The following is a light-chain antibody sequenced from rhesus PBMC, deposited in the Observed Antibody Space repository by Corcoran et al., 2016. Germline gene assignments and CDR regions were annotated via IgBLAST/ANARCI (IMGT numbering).Light chain of an antibody. CDR1: QGISNA. V-gene: IGKV1-33*02. CDR2: AAS. CDR3: PQGYSTPLT. Sequence: DIQMSQSPSSLSASVGDKVTITCRASQGISNALAWYQQKPGKAPKLLINAASSLESGAPSRFRGSRSWTDFTLTISSLQPEDFATYYCPQGYSTPLTFGGGTKVELK. J-gene: IGKJ4*01.